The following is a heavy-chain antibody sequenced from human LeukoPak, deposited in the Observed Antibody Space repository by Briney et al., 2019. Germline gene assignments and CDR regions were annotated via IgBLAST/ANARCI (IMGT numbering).Heavy chain of an antibody. D-gene: IGHD3-10*01. CDR2: IYSGGST. Sequence: GGSLRLSCAASGFTVSSNYMSWVRQAPGKGLEWVSVIYSGGSTYYADSVKGRFTISRDNSKNTLYLQMNSLRAEDTAVYYCARVMVRGLPRGTFNYWGQGTLVTVSS. J-gene: IGHJ4*02. V-gene: IGHV3-66*01. CDR1: GFTVSSNY. CDR3: ARVMVRGLPRGTFNY.